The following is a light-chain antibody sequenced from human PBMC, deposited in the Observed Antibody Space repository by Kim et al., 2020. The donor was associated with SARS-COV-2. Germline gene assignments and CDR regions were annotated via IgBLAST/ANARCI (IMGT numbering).Light chain of an antibody. J-gene: IGLJ3*02. CDR2: EVS. Sequence: QSALTQPPSVSGSPGQSVTVSCTGTSSDVGSYNRVSWYQQPPGTAPKLMISEVSNRPSGVPARFSGSKSGHTASLTITGLQAEDEADYYCSSYTTSSTWVFGGGTQLTVL. V-gene: IGLV2-18*02. CDR1: SSDVGSYNR. CDR3: SSYTTSSTWV.